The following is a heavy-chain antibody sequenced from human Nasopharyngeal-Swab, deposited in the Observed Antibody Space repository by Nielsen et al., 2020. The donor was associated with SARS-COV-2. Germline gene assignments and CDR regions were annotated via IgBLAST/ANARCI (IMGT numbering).Heavy chain of an antibody. D-gene: IGHD3-3*01. Sequence: VRQAPGKGLEWVSVIYSGGSTYYADSVKGRFTISRDKSKNTLYLQMNSLRSEDTAVYYCARAYYDFWSGPGYYCYYMDVWGKGTTVTVSS. CDR2: IYSGGST. J-gene: IGHJ6*03. CDR3: ARAYYDFWSGPGYYCYYMDV. V-gene: IGHV3-53*01.